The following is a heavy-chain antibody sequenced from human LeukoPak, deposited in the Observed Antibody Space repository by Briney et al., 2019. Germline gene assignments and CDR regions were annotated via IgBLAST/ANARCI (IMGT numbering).Heavy chain of an antibody. CDR1: GGSISSGDYY. CDR3: ARVPITISGRGWYFDL. D-gene: IGHD3-3*01. J-gene: IGHJ2*01. Sequence: SETLSLTCTVSGGSISSGDYYWSWIRQPPGKGLEWIGYIYYSGSTYYNPSLKSRVTISVDTSKNQFSLKLSSVTAADTAVYYCARVPITISGRGWYFDLWGRGTLVTVSS. V-gene: IGHV4-30-4*08. CDR2: IYYSGST.